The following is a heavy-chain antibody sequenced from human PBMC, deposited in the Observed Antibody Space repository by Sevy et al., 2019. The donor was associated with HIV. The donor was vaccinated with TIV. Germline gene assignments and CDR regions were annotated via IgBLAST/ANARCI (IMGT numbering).Heavy chain of an antibody. CDR2: ISGSGGST. Sequence: GGSLRLSCAASGFTFSSFAMSWVRQAPGKGLEWVSAISGSGGSTYYADSVKGRFTISRDNSKNTVYLQMHSLRAEDTAVYYCAKEAIGHSYSLYWGQGTLVTVSS. V-gene: IGHV3-23*01. J-gene: IGHJ4*02. D-gene: IGHD5-18*01. CDR1: GFTFSSFA. CDR3: AKEAIGHSYSLY.